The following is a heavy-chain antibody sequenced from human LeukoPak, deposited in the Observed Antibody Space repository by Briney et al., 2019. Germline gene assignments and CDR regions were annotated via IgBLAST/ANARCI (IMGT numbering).Heavy chain of an antibody. CDR3: AKSSSSWYGAS. V-gene: IGHV3-30*18. Sequence: GGSLRLSCAASGFTFSSYGMHWVRQAPGKGLEWVAVISYDGSNKYYADSVKGRFTISRDNSKNTLYLQMNSLRAEDTAVYYCAKSSSSWYGASGGKGTRVTVSS. J-gene: IGHJ4*02. D-gene: IGHD6-13*01. CDR2: ISYDGSNK. CDR1: GFTFSSYG.